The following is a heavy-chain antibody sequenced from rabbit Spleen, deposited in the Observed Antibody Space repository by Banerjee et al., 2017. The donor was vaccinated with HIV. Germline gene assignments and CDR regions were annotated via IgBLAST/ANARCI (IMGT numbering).Heavy chain of an antibody. D-gene: IGHD8-1*01. J-gene: IGHJ6*01. CDR3: ARDAGTSFSTYGMDL. Sequence: QLKETGGGLVQPGGSLTLSCKASGFDFSSYYMSWVRQAPGKGLEWIGYIDPVFGSTYYANWVNGRFTISSHNAQNTLYLQLSSLTAADTATYFCARDAGTSFSTYGMDLWGPGTLVTVS. CDR1: GFDFSSYY. V-gene: IGHV1S7*01. CDR2: IDPVFGST.